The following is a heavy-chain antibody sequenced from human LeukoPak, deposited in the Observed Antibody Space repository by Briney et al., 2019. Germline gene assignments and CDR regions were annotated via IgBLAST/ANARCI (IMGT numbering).Heavy chain of an antibody. V-gene: IGHV3-21*04. Sequence: GGSLRLSCAASGFTFSSYNINWVRQAPGKGLEWVSSISSSSSYIYYADSVKGRFTISRDNAKNSLYLQMNSLRAEDTAVYYCARDMYYGSGTPMQYGMDVWGQGTTVTVSS. J-gene: IGHJ6*02. CDR1: GFTFSSYN. D-gene: IGHD3-10*01. CDR3: ARDMYYGSGTPMQYGMDV. CDR2: ISSSSSYI.